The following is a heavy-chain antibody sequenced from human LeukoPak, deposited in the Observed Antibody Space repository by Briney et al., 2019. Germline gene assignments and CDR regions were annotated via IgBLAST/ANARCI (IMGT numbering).Heavy chain of an antibody. D-gene: IGHD1-26*01. CDR3: AREYGGMGATLDFDY. CDR2: INPNSGGT. Sequence: ASVKVSCKASGYTFTGYYMHWVRQAPGQGLEWMGWINPNSGGTNYAQKFQGRVTMTRDTSISTAYMELSRLRSDDTAVYYCAREYGGMGATLDFDYWGQGTLVTVSS. V-gene: IGHV1-2*02. CDR1: GYTFTGYY. J-gene: IGHJ4*02.